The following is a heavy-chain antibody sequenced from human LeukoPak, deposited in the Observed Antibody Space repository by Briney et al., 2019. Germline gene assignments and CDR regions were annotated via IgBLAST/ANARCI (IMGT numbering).Heavy chain of an antibody. CDR1: GFTFSTYW. V-gene: IGHV3-7*01. J-gene: IGHJ4*02. CDR3: ARDSSGYQ. CDR2: IKEDGSEK. D-gene: IGHD3-22*01. Sequence: GGTLRLSCAASGFTFSTYWMSWVRQAPGKGLEWVANIKEDGSEKYYGDSVKGRFTISRDNAKNSLYLQMNSLRAEDTAVYYCARDSSGYQWGQGTLVTVSS.